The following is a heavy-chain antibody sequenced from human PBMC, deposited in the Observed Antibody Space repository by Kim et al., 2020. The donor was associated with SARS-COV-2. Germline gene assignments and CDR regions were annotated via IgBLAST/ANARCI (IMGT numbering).Heavy chain of an antibody. J-gene: IGHJ5*02. CDR3: ARAYSGSYYSWFDP. V-gene: IGHV3-30*14. Sequence: ADSVQGRFPISRDHSKNTLYLQMNSLRAEDTAVYYCARAYSGSYYSWFDPWGQGTLVTVSS. D-gene: IGHD1-26*01.